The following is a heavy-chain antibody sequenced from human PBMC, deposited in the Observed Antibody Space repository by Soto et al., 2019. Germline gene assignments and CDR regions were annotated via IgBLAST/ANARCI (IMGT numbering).Heavy chain of an antibody. CDR1: GGSISSYY. CDR3: AREEYSYGYYY. D-gene: IGHD5-18*01. Sequence: PSETLSLTCTVSGGSISSYYWSWIRQPPGKGLEWIGYIYYSGSTNYNPSLKSRVTISVDTSKNQFSLKLSSVTAADTAAYYCAREEYSYGYYYWGQGTLVTVSS. V-gene: IGHV4-59*01. CDR2: IYYSGST. J-gene: IGHJ4*02.